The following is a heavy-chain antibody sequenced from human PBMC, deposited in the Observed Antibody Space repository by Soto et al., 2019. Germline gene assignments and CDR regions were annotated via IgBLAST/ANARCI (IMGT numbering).Heavy chain of an antibody. D-gene: IGHD5-18*01. CDR2: IFPADSDT. Sequence: SLKISCEGSGYSFATYWIAWVRQMPGKGLEWMGIIFPADSDTRYSPSFQGQVTISADKSIGTAYLQWSSLRASDTAMYYCARQYADTSMGGYYYYGLDVWGQGTTVTVSS. V-gene: IGHV5-51*01. CDR1: GYSFATYW. J-gene: IGHJ6*02. CDR3: ARQYADTSMGGYYYYGLDV.